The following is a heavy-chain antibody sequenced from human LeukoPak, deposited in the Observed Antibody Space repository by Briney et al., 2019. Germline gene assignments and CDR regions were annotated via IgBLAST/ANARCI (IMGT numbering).Heavy chain of an antibody. Sequence: SETLSLTCTVSGGSIVSHYWNWIRQPAGRGLEWIGRFYASGTTNTSPSLKSRVTMSVDTSKNQFSLKLSSVTAADTAVYYCARGQLLLNYYYMDVWGKGTTVTVSS. V-gene: IGHV4-4*07. J-gene: IGHJ6*03. CDR2: FYASGTT. D-gene: IGHD1-26*01. CDR1: GGSIVSHY. CDR3: ARGQLLLNYYYMDV.